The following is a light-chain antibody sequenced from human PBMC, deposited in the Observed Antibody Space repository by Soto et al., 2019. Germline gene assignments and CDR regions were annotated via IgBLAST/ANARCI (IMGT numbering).Light chain of an antibody. CDR1: QSVGSD. CDR2: DAS. CDR3: QLRSNWPPIT. J-gene: IGKJ5*01. Sequence: EIVLTQSPSTLSLSPGERATLSCRASQSVGSDLAWYQQKPGQAPRFLMYDASNRATGIPARSSGSVSGTDFTLTISSLEPEDFAVYYCQLRSNWPPITFGQGTRLEIK. V-gene: IGKV3-11*01.